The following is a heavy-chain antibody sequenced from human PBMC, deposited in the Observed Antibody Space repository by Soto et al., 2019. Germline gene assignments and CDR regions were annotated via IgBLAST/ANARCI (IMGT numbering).Heavy chain of an antibody. Sequence: QVQLQESGPGLVKPSGTLSLTCADSGDSIRGSNWLCWVRKSPGKGLEGIGAIYHSGNTNYNPSLKYLATISVAQSKKKFSLRLNSVTAAATAVYYCVRGVWAVPAPGTSGWFDPLGQGALVTVSS. D-gene: IGHD2-2*01. CDR2: IYHSGNT. CDR3: VRGVWAVPAPGTSGWFDP. CDR1: GDSIRGSNW. V-gene: IGHV4-4*02. J-gene: IGHJ5*02.